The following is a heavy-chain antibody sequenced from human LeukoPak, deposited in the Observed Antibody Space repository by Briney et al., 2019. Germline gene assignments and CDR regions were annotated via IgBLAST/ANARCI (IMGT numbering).Heavy chain of an antibody. Sequence: GGSLRLSCAASGFTFDDYAMHWVRQAPGKGLEWVSGISWNSGSIGYADSVKGRFTISRDNAKNSLYLQMNSLRAEDTAVYYCARPRGRYSYDVFDIWGQGTMVTVSS. D-gene: IGHD1-26*01. V-gene: IGHV3-9*01. J-gene: IGHJ3*02. CDR3: ARPRGRYSYDVFDI. CDR1: GFTFDDYA. CDR2: ISWNSGSI.